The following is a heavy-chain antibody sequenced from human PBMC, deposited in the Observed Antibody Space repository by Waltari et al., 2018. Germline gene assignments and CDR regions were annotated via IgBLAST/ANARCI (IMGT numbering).Heavy chain of an antibody. D-gene: IGHD1-26*01. V-gene: IGHV3-21*01. J-gene: IGHJ4*02. CDR1: GFTFSSYS. CDR3: ASVVGATPYYFDY. Sequence: EVQLVESGGGLVKPGGSLRLSCAASGFTFSSYSMNWVRQAPGKGLEWVSSISSSSSYIYYADSVKGRFTSSRDNAKNSLYLQMNSRRAEDTAVYYCASVVGATPYYFDYWGQGTLVTVSS. CDR2: ISSSSSYI.